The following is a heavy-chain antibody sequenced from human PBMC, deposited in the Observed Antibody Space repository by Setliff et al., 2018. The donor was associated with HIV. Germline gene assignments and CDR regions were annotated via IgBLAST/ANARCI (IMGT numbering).Heavy chain of an antibody. Sequence: KPSETLSLTCAVSGYSISSSYYWGWIRQPPGKGLEWIASVYHGGSAYYNPSLKSRVTTSVDTSKNQFSLRLSSVTAADTAVYYCARGLVWGQGTLVTVPQ. CDR2: VYHGGSA. V-gene: IGHV4-38-2*01. CDR3: ARGLV. D-gene: IGHD6-13*01. J-gene: IGHJ4*02. CDR1: GYSISSSYY.